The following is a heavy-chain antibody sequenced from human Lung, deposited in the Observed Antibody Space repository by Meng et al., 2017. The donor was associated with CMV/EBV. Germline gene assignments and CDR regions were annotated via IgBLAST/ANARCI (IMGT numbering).Heavy chain of an antibody. V-gene: IGHV4-4*02. Sequence: QPQASCPGRVKASGTLALTLAFSGGSISRSTWWSWVRQPPGKGLEWIGEIYHSGSTNYNPSLKSRVTISVDKSKNQFSLKLSSVTAADTAVYYCASFPPPGKQWLVTDYWGQGTLVTVSS. CDR3: ASFPPPGKQWLVTDY. CDR2: IYHSGST. J-gene: IGHJ4*02. D-gene: IGHD6-19*01. CDR1: GGSISRSTW.